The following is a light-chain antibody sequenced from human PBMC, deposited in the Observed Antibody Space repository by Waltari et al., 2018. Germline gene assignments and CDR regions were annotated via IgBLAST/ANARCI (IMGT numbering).Light chain of an antibody. CDR2: GAS. V-gene: IGKV3-20*01. CDR1: QSVGSS. CDR3: QMYVRLPVT. J-gene: IGKJ1*01. Sequence: ETALTQSPGTLSLSPGEGATPSCRASQSVGSSLVWYQQKPGRAPRLLIYGASIRATGIPDRFTGSGSGTDFSLTISRLEPEDSAVYYCQMYVRLPVTFGQGTKVEI.